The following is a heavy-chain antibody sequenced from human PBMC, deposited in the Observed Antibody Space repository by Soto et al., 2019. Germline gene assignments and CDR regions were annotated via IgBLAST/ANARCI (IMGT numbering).Heavy chain of an antibody. V-gene: IGHV4-34*01. CDR2: INHGGST. D-gene: IGHD4-17*01. CDR3: ARAAESGDYYGMDV. Sequence: PSETLSLTCAVYGGSFSGYYWSWIRQPPGKGLEWIGEINHGGSTNYFPSLKSRVTISLDTSKNQFSLKLSSVTAADTAVYYCARAAESGDYYGMDVWGQGTTVTVSS. CDR1: GGSFSGYY. J-gene: IGHJ6*02.